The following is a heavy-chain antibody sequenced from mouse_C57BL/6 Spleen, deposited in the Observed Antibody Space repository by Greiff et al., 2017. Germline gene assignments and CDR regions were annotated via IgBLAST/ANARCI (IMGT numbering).Heavy chain of an antibody. CDR2: IDPEDGET. J-gene: IGHJ1*03. CDR1: GFNIKDYY. V-gene: IGHV14-2*01. Sequence: VQLQQSGAELVKPGASVKLSCTASGFNIKDYYMHWVKQRPEQGLEWIGRIDPEDGETKYAPKFQGKATLPADTSSNTAYLQLSSLTSEDTAVYYGGGSGAKVVPDWYFDVWGTGTTVTVSS. D-gene: IGHD1-1*01. CDR3: GGSGAKVVPDWYFDV.